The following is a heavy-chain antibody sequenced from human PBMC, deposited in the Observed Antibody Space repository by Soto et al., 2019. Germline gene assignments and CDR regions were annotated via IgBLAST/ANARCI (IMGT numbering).Heavy chain of an antibody. CDR3: ARLRTTVTPYYFDY. Sequence: QVQLQESGPGLVKPSQTLSLTCTVSGGSISSGGYYWSWIRQHPGKGLEWIGYIYYSGSPYYNPSLKSLVTISVDTSKNQFSLKLSSVTAADTAVYYCARLRTTVTPYYFDYWGQGTLVTVSS. CDR2: IYYSGSP. D-gene: IGHD4-17*01. J-gene: IGHJ4*02. CDR1: GGSISSGGYY. V-gene: IGHV4-31*01.